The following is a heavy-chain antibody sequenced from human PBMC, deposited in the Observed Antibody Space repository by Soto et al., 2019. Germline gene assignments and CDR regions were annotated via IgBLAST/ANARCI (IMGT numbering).Heavy chain of an antibody. Sequence: QLQLQESGSGLVKPSQTLSLTCAVSGGSISSGGYSWSWIRQPPGKGLEWIGYIYHSGSTYYNPXXKSRVTRAVDXXKXQXXLKLSSVTAADTAVYYCARSSGILTGYYTFAGMDVWGQGTTVTVSS. J-gene: IGHJ6*02. CDR3: ARSSGILTGYYTFAGMDV. CDR1: GGSISSGGYS. D-gene: IGHD3-9*01. V-gene: IGHV4-30-2*01. CDR2: IYHSGST.